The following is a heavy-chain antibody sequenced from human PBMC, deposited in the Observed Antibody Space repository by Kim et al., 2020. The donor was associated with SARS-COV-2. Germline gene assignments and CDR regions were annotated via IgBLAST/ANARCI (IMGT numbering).Heavy chain of an antibody. CDR1: GYTFTSYY. V-gene: IGHV1-46*01. D-gene: IGHD6-13*01. CDR3: ARDRSSSGKNRYYYYGMDV. Sequence: ASVKVSCKASGYTFTSYYMHWVRQAPGQGLEWMGIINPSGGSTSYAQKFQGRVTMTRDTSTSTVYMELSSMRSEDTAVYYCARDRSSSGKNRYYYYGMDVWGQGTTVTVSS. J-gene: IGHJ6*02. CDR2: INPSGGST.